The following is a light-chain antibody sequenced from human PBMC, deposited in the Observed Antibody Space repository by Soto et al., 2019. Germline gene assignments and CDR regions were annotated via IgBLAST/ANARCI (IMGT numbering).Light chain of an antibody. J-gene: IGLJ1*01. CDR3: SSYTSSSTDYV. V-gene: IGLV2-14*01. CDR1: SSDVGGYNY. Sequence: ALTQPASVSGSPGQSITISCTGTSSDVGGYNYVSWYQQHPGKAPKLMIYDVSNRPSGVSNRFSGSKSGNTASLTISGLQAEDEADYYCSSYTSSSTDYVFGTGTKVTVL. CDR2: DVS.